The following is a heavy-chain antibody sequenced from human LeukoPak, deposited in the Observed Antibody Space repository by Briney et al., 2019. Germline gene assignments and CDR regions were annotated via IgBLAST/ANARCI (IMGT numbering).Heavy chain of an antibody. D-gene: IGHD5-18*01. CDR2: IRSKANSYAT. CDR3: TSGYSYGYESRIDY. V-gene: IGHV3-73*01. CDR1: GFTFSGSA. J-gene: IGHJ4*02. Sequence: GGSLRLSCAASGFTFSGSAMHWVRQASGKGLEWVGRIRSKANSYATAYAASVKGRFTISRDDSKNTAYLQMNSLKTEDTAVYYCTSGYSYGYESRIDYWGQGTLVTVSS.